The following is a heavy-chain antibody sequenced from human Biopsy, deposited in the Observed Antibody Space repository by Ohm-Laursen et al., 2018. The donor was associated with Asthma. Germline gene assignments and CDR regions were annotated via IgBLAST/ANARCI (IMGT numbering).Heavy chain of an antibody. CDR1: GGTFSRYA. D-gene: IGHD4-17*01. CDR3: AREVSTVDYGYYYFAMDV. J-gene: IGHJ6*02. Sequence: SVKVSCKASGGTFSRYAISWVRQVPGQVLEWMGGIIPVFGTSNYAQKFQGRVTFTADGSTSSAYMELSSLTSEDSAVYYCAREVSTVDYGYYYFAMDVWGQGTTVTVSS. V-gene: IGHV1-69*13. CDR2: IIPVFGTS.